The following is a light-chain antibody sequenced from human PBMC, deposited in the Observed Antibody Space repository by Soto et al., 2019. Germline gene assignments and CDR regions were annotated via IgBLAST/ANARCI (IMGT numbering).Light chain of an antibody. CDR3: QQTYSTPRGA. V-gene: IGKV1-39*01. CDR1: ESIRNN. J-gene: IGKJ1*01. CDR2: AAS. Sequence: DLQMTQSPSSLSASVGDRVTITCRASESIRNNLNWYQQKPGKAPKLLIYAASTLQSGVPSRFSGGGSGTEFTLTIGSLQPEVFTTYYCQQTYSTPRGAFGQGTKVEFK.